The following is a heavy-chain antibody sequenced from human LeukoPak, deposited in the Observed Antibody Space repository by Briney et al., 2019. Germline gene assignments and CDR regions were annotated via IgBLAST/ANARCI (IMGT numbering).Heavy chain of an antibody. CDR2: IKQDGSEK. Sequence: GGSLRLSCAASGFTFSNAWMSWVRQAPGKGPEWVANIKQDGSEKYYVASVKGRFTISRDNTKNSLYLQMNSLRAEDTAVYYCSRDPQNSSPMIFDYWGQGTLVTVSS. CDR3: SRDPQNSSPMIFDY. D-gene: IGHD3-22*01. CDR1: GFTFSNAW. V-gene: IGHV3-7*01. J-gene: IGHJ4*02.